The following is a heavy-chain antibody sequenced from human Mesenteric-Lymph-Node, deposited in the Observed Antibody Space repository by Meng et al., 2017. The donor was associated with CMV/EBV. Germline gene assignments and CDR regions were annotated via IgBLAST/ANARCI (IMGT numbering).Heavy chain of an antibody. CDR3: ARDLDYGGNRAMGAFDI. Sequence: GGSLKISCAASGFTFSRYWMSWVRQAPGKGLEWVANIKQDGSEKYYVDSVKGRFTISRDNAKKLLYLQMNSLRAEDTAVYYCARDLDYGGNRAMGAFDIWGQGTMVTVSS. V-gene: IGHV3-7*01. CDR1: GFTFSRYW. J-gene: IGHJ3*02. CDR2: IKQDGSEK. D-gene: IGHD4-23*01.